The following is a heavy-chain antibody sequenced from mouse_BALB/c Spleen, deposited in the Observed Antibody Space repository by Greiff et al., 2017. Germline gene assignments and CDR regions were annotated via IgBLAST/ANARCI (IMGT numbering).Heavy chain of an antibody. V-gene: IGHV2-2*02. D-gene: IGHD2-1*01. CDR2: IWSGGST. CDR3: ARKGDYGNPWLAY. CDR1: GFSLTSYG. J-gene: IGHJ3*01. Sequence: QVQLKESGPGLVQPSQSLSITCTVSGFSLTSYGVHWVRQSPGKGLEWLGVIWSGGSTDYNAAFISRLSISKDNSKSQVFFKMNSLQANDTAIYYCARKGDYGNPWLAYWGQGTLVTVSA.